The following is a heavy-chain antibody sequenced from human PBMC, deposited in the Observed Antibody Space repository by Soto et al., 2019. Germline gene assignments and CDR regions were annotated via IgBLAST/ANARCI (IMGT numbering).Heavy chain of an antibody. CDR2: ISYDGSNK. J-gene: IGHJ6*02. CDR3: ARDQYYFRFFGLDV. Sequence: QVQLVESGGGVVQPGRSLRLSCAASGFTFSNYAMHWVRQAPGKGLEWVAAISYDGSNKYYADSVKGRFTISRDNSRDTLYLQMNSLRAEDTAVYYCARDQYYFRFFGLDVWGQGTTVSVSS. CDR1: GFTFSNYA. V-gene: IGHV3-30-3*01.